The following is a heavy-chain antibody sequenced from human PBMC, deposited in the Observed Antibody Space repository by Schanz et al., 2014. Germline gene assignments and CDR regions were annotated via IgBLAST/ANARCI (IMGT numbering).Heavy chain of an antibody. V-gene: IGHV1-8*01. J-gene: IGHJ4*02. CDR3: AIHYSDRPL. D-gene: IGHD4-17*01. CDR1: GYSFTTYD. CDR2: MNPTTGNR. Sequence: QVQLVQPGAEVKKPGASVRVSCKASGYSFTTYDVNWVRQATGQGLEWMVWMNPTTGNRCYAENFQGRVTMTRYTSLKTAYMEMTGLKFDDAGLYYCAIHYSDRPLWGQGTLIAVSS.